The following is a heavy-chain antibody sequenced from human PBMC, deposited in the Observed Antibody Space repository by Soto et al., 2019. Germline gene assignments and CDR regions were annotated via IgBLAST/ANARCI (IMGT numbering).Heavy chain of an antibody. CDR2: ISAYNGNT. J-gene: IGHJ4*02. CDR3: VVADHPYCLDY. D-gene: IGHD2-15*01. V-gene: IGHV1-18*01. CDR1: GYTFTSYG. Sequence: QVQLVQSGAEVKKPGASVKVSCKASGYTFTSYGISWVRQAPGQGLELMGWISAYNGNTNYAQKLQGRVTMTTDTSTSTAYMELRSQRTDDTAVYYCVVADHPYCLDYWGQGTLVTVSS.